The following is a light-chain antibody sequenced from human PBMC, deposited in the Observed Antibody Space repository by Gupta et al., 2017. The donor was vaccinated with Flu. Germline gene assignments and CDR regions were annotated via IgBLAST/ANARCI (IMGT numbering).Light chain of an antibody. CDR3: QQDNSFPVT. J-gene: IGKJ4*01. Sequence: DIQITHSPSSLSASVGDRVTITCRASQDIRTWLAWYQQKPEKAPKCLIYAASNLKSGVPSRFSGGGSGTDFTLTISSLQPEDFANYYCQQDNSFPVTFGRGTKVEIK. CDR2: AAS. CDR1: QDIRTW. V-gene: IGKV1D-16*01.